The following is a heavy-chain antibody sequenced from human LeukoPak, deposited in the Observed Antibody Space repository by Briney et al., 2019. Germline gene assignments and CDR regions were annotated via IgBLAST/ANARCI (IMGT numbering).Heavy chain of an antibody. CDR2: MNPNSGNT. Sequence: GASVKVSCKASGGTFSSYAISWVRQATGQGLEWMGWMNPNSGNTGYAQKFQGRVTMTRNTSISTAYMELSSLRSEDTAVYYCARGRTIFGVVTHSDYWGQGTLVTVSS. J-gene: IGHJ4*02. CDR3: ARGRTIFGVVTHSDY. V-gene: IGHV1-8*02. CDR1: GGTFSSYA. D-gene: IGHD3-3*01.